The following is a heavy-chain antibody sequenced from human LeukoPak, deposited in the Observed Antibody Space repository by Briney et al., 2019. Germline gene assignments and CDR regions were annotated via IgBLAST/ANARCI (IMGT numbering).Heavy chain of an antibody. CDR1: RGSISSSSYY. D-gene: IGHD4-23*01. CDR2: INHSGST. V-gene: IGHV4-39*07. J-gene: IGHJ5*02. CDR3: ARRGDDYGGKNWFDP. Sequence: SETLSLTCTVSRGSISSSSYYWGWIRQPPGKGLEWIGEINHSGSTNYNPSLKSRVTISVDTSKNQFSLKVSSVTAADTAVYYCARRGDDYGGKNWFDPWGQGTLVTVSS.